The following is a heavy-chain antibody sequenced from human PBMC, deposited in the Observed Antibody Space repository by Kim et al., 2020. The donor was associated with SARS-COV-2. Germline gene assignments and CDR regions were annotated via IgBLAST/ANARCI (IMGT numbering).Heavy chain of an antibody. CDR2: ISAYNGNT. Sequence: ASVKVSCKASGYTFTSYSITWVRQAPGQGLEWMGWISAYNGNTNYAQKLQGRVTMTTDTSTSTAYMELRSLRSDDTAVYYCARGGRELYYDYVWGSYRHFDYWGQGTLVTVSS. CDR1: GYTFTSYS. V-gene: IGHV1-18*01. D-gene: IGHD3-16*02. J-gene: IGHJ4*02. CDR3: ARGGRELYYDYVWGSYRHFDY.